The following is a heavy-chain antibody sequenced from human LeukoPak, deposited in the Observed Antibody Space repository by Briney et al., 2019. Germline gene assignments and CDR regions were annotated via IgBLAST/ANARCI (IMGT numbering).Heavy chain of an antibody. CDR2: IFPVVGLP. Sequence: GASVKVSCKASGGPFFNYPITWMRQAPGQGLEWMGRIFPVVGLPNYAQKFQGRVTITADKSTSTAYMELSSLRSEDTAVYYCARDLKAQSGLDVWGQGTTVTVSS. CDR1: GGPFFNYP. V-gene: IGHV1-69*04. CDR3: ARDLKAQSGLDV. J-gene: IGHJ6*02.